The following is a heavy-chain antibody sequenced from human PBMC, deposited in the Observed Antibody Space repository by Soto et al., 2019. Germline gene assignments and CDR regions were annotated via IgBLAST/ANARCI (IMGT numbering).Heavy chain of an antibody. CDR1: GYTFTSYD. CDR2: MNPNSGNT. Sequence: ASVKVSCKASGYTFTSYDINWVRHATGQGLEWMGWMNPNSGNTGYAQKFQGRVTMTRNTSISTAYMELSSLRSEDTAVYYCASYKNYGDYAVDAFDIWGQGTMVTVSS. V-gene: IGHV1-8*01. D-gene: IGHD4-17*01. CDR3: ASYKNYGDYAVDAFDI. J-gene: IGHJ3*02.